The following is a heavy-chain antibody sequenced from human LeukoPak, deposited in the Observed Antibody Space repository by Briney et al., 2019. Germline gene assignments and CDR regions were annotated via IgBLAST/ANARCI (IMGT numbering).Heavy chain of an antibody. CDR3: ARDGWYYYGSGSYYLTYYYYGMDV. CDR2: ISSSSSYV. J-gene: IGHJ6*02. Sequence: GGSLRLSCTASGFTFSSYSMNWVRQAPGKGLEWVSSISSSSSYVYYADSVKGRFTISRDNAKNSLYLQMNSLRAEDTAVYYCARDGWYYYGSGSYYLTYYYYGMDVWGQGTTVTVSS. V-gene: IGHV3-21*01. D-gene: IGHD3-10*01. CDR1: GFTFSSYS.